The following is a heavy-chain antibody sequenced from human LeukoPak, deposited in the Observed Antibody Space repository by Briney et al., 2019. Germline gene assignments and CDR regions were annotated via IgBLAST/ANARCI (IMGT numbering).Heavy chain of an antibody. CDR2: ISSDGRDK. CDR3: ARDLRRIAAYYFDY. CDR1: GFTVSSNY. D-gene: IGHD6-25*01. Sequence: GGSLRLSCAASGFTVSSNYMSWVRQAPGKGLEWVAVISSDGRDKHHADSVKGRFTISRDNSKNTLYLQTNSLRAEDTAVYYCARDLRRIAAYYFDYWGQGTLVTVSS. J-gene: IGHJ4*02. V-gene: IGHV3-30*03.